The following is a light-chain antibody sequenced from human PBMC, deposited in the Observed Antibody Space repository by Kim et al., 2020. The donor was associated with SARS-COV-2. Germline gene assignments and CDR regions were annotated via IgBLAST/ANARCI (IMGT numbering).Light chain of an antibody. Sequence: GQSVTISCTGTSSDVGGYNYVSWYQQHPGKVPKVMIYDVSERPSGVPDRFSGSKSGNTVSLTISGLQAEDEADYYCCSYAGSYTWVFGGGTKLTVL. CDR1: SSDVGGYNY. J-gene: IGLJ3*02. CDR2: DVS. CDR3: CSYAGSYTWV. V-gene: IGLV2-11*01.